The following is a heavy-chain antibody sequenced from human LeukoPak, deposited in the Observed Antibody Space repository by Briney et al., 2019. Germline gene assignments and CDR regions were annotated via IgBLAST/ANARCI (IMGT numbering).Heavy chain of an antibody. V-gene: IGHV4-4*07. D-gene: IGHD3-10*01. Sequence: SETLSLTCTVSSGSINSQYWSWIRQAAGKGLEWIGRIYSSGSTDYSPSLRSRVTMSVDMSNNQFSLKLSSVTAADTAVYYCARGSYGSRGKANLDPWGQGTLVTVYS. CDR2: IYSSGST. CDR1: SGSINSQY. J-gene: IGHJ5*02. CDR3: ARGSYGSRGKANLDP.